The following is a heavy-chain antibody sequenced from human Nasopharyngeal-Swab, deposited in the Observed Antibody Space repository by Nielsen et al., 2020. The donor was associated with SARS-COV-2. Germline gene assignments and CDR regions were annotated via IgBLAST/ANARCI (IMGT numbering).Heavy chain of an antibody. V-gene: IGHV4-4*07. CDR1: GGSISSYY. Sequence: LSCTVSGGSISSYYWSWIRQPAGKGLEWIGRIYTSGSTNYNPSLKSRVTMSVDTSKNQFSLKLSSVTAADTAVYYCARDQDYYDFWSGYLGSYGMDVWGQGTTVTVSS. CDR3: ARDQDYYDFWSGYLGSYGMDV. J-gene: IGHJ6*02. D-gene: IGHD3-3*01. CDR2: IYTSGST.